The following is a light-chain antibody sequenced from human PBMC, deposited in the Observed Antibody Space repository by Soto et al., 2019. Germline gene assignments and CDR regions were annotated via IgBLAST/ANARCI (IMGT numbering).Light chain of an antibody. Sequence: EIILTQSPATLSVSPGDRVSLSCRGSRNLYNDLAWYQQKPGQLPKLVISHVSTRASGVPARFSGSGSGTQFTLTISSLQSEDSAVYLCQQDVYWPITFGQGTRLEIK. V-gene: IGKV3-15*01. CDR3: QQDVYWPIT. CDR2: HVS. J-gene: IGKJ5*01. CDR1: RNLYND.